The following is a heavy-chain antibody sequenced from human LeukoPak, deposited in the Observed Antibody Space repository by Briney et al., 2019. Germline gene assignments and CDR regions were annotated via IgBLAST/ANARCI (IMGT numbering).Heavy chain of an antibody. J-gene: IGHJ4*02. CDR2: ISSSSSYI. V-gene: IGHV3-21*01. CDR1: GFTFSSYS. CDR3: ARRNDFWSGYSSY. D-gene: IGHD3-3*01. Sequence: GGSLRLSCAASGFTFSSYSMNWVRQAPGKGLEWVSSISSSSSYIYYADSVKGRFTISRDNAKNSLYLQMNSLRAEDTAVYYCARRNDFWSGYSSYWGQGTLVTVSS.